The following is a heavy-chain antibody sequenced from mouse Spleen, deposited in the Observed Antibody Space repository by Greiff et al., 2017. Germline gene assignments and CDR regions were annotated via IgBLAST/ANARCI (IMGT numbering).Heavy chain of an antibody. V-gene: IGHV5-12-1*01. D-gene: IGHD1-1*01. CDR1: GFAFSSYD. CDR2: ISSGGGST. Sequence: EVMLVESGGGLVKPGGSLKLSCAASGFAFSSYDMSWVRQTPEKRLEWVAYISSGGGSTYYPDTVKGRFTISRDNAKNTLYLQMSSLKSEDTAMYYCARQDYYGSSYVDYWGQGTTLTVSS. CDR3: ARQDYYGSSYVDY. J-gene: IGHJ2*01.